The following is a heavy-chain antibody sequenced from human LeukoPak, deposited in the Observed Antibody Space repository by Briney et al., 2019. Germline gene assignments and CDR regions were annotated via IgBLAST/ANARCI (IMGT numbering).Heavy chain of an antibody. CDR3: ATDAFSYPNT. CDR1: GFSVSNFW. D-gene: IGHD3-16*01. CDR2: INEDETGK. V-gene: IGHV3-7*01. J-gene: IGHJ5*02. Sequence: PGGSLRLSCTGSGFSVSNFWMAWVRQAPGKGLEWVANINEDETGKYYVDSVKGRFTISRDNAKNSLFLQRNSVRVEDTAVYYCATDAFSYPNTWGQGTQVTVSS.